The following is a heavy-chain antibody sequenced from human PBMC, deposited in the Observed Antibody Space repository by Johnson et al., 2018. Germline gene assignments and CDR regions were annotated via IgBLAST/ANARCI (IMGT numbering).Heavy chain of an antibody. J-gene: IGHJ6*03. Sequence: VQLVQSGGGVGQPEGSLRLSCAASRFTFSDYNMNWVRQAPGKGLEWVSYISSNSGTIVYADSVKGRFPISRDNAKNSLYLQMNSLRAEDTAVYYCAKSSSGWYTYYYYMDVWGKGTTVTVSS. CDR3: AKSSSGWYTYYYYMDV. V-gene: IGHV3-48*01. CDR1: RFTFSDYN. CDR2: ISSNSGTI. D-gene: IGHD6-19*01.